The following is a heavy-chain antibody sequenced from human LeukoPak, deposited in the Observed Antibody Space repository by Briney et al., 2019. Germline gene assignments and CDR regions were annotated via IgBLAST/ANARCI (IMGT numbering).Heavy chain of an antibody. CDR2: IYYSGST. CDR1: GGSISSYY. D-gene: IGHD6-13*01. J-gene: IGHJ4*02. V-gene: IGHV4-59*08. CDR3: ARHDARSSWYGY. Sequence: SETLSLTCTVSGGSISSYYWSWIRQPPGKGLEWIGYIYYSGSTNYNPSLKSRVTISVDTSKNQFSLKLSSVTAADTAVYYCARHDARSSWYGYWGQGTLVTVSS.